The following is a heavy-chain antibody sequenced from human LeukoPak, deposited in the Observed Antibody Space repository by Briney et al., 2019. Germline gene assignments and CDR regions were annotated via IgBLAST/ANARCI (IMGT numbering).Heavy chain of an antibody. CDR3: TTGSSYDYVWGSYRYVDY. J-gene: IGHJ4*02. D-gene: IGHD3-16*02. CDR1: GFTLSNAW. CDR2: INSKTDGGTT. Sequence: GGSLRLSCAASGFTLSNAWMSGVRGARGKGVEWGGGINSKTDGGTTDYAAPVKGRFTIPSDDSRNTRDLQMNSLKTEDTAVYYCTTGSSYDYVWGSYRYVDYWGQGTLVTVSS. V-gene: IGHV3-15*01.